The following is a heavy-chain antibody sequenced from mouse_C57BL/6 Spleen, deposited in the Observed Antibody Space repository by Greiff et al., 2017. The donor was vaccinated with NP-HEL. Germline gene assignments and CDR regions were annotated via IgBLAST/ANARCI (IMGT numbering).Heavy chain of an antibody. V-gene: IGHV8-8*01. CDR2: IWWDDDK. CDR3: ARMKAGHNYDGGYFDV. Sequence: QVTLKESGPGILKPSQTLSLTCSFSGFSLSTFGMGVGWIRPPSGKGLEWLAHIWWDDDKYYNPALKSRLTISKDTSKNQLFLNIANVDTADTATYYCARMKAGHNYDGGYFDVWGTGTTVTVSS. J-gene: IGHJ1*03. CDR1: GFSLSTFGMG. D-gene: IGHD2-12*01.